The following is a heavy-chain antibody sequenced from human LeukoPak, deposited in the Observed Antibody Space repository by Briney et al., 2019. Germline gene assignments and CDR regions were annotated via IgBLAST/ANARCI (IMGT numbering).Heavy chain of an antibody. J-gene: IGHJ4*02. CDR3: ARDRGYSGYDPEGFDY. CDR2: IKQDGSEK. V-gene: IGHV3-7*01. CDR1: GFTFSSYW. D-gene: IGHD5-12*01. Sequence: PGGSLRLSCEASGFTFSSYWMSWVRQAPGKGLEWVANIKQDGSEKYYVDSVKGRFTISRDNAKNSLYLQMNSLRAEDTAVYYCARDRGYSGYDPEGFDYWGQGTLVTVSS.